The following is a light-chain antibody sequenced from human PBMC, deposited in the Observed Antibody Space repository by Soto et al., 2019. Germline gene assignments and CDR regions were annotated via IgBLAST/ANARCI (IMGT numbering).Light chain of an antibody. CDR3: QQRLNWPPG. J-gene: IGKJ1*01. CDR2: GAS. Sequence: ELVLTQSPGTLSLSPGARATLSCRASQSVTSNYLAWYQQKHGQAPRLIIFGASIRATGIPDRFSGSGSGTDLTITISDLEPADCGLYYGQQRLNWPPGFGQGTKVDIK. CDR1: QSVTSNY. V-gene: IGKV3D-20*02.